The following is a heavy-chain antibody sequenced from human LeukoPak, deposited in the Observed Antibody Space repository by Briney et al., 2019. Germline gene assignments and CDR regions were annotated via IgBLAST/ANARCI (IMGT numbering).Heavy chain of an antibody. D-gene: IGHD2-15*01. V-gene: IGHV4-4*07. CDR2: IYTSGST. Sequence: SETLSLTCTVSGGSISSYYWSWIRQPAGKGLEWIGRIYTSGSTNYNPSLKSRVTMSVDTSKNQFSLKLSSVTVADTAVYYCASNTYCSGGSCNRIWGQGTLVTVSS. CDR3: ASNTYCSGGSCNRI. J-gene: IGHJ4*02. CDR1: GGSISSYY.